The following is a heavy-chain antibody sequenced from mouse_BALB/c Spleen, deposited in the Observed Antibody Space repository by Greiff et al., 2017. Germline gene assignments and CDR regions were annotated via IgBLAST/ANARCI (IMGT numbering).Heavy chain of an antibody. D-gene: IGHD2-1*01. CDR1: GYTFTSYY. J-gene: IGHJ2*01. CDR2: IYPGNVNT. CDR3: ARYGNYVRDY. V-gene: IGHV1S56*01. Sequence: VQRVESGPELVKPGASVRISCKASGYTFTSYYIHWVKQRPGQGLEWIGWIYPGNVNTKYNEKFKGKATLTADKSSSTAYMQLSSLTSEDSAVYFCARYGNYVRDYWGQGTTLTVSS.